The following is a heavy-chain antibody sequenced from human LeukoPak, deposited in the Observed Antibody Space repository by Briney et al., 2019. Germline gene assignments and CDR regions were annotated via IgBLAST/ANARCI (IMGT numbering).Heavy chain of an antibody. CDR1: GGSISSSSYY. Sequence: PSETLSLTCTVSGGSISSSSYYWGWIRQPPGKGLEWIGRIYTSGSTNYNPSLKSRVTMSVDTSKNQFSLKLSSVTAADTAVYYCARAAGYSSSWYPPYYYYYMDVWGKGTTVTISS. J-gene: IGHJ6*03. D-gene: IGHD6-13*01. CDR3: ARAAGYSSSWYPPYYYYYMDV. CDR2: IYTSGST. V-gene: IGHV4-39*07.